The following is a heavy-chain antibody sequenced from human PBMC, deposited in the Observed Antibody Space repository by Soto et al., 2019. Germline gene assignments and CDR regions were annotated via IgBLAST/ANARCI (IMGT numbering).Heavy chain of an antibody. Sequence: EVQLVESGGGLVQPGGSLRLSCAASGFSLRNYWMSWVRQAPGKGLEWVANIKQDGSEKYYVDSVKGRFTISRDNAKNSLYLQMNSLRAEDTALYYCTRDAYDYWGQGTLVTVSS. J-gene: IGHJ4*02. CDR1: GFSLRNYW. CDR2: IKQDGSEK. CDR3: TRDAYDY. V-gene: IGHV3-7*01. D-gene: IGHD2-21*01.